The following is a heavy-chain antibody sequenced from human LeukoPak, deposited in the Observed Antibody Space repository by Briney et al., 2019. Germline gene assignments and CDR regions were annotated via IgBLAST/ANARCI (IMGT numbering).Heavy chain of an antibody. J-gene: IGHJ3*02. D-gene: IGHD3-10*02. V-gene: IGHV4-61*05. Sequence: SETLSLTCTVSGGSISSSSYYWGWIRQPPGKGLEWIGYIYYSGSTNYNPSLKSRVTISVDTSKNQFSLKLSSVTAADTAVYYCASMFRNAFDIWGQGTMVTVSS. CDR2: IYYSGST. CDR1: GGSISSSSYY. CDR3: ASMFRNAFDI.